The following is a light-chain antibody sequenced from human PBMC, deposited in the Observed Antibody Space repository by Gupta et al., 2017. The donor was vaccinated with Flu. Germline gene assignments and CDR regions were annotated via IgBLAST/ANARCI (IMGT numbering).Light chain of an antibody. CDR1: SSDVGSYNR. V-gene: IGLV2-18*02. J-gene: IGLJ1*01. CDR2: DVS. CDR3: SSYTSSSTYV. Sequence: QSALTQPPSVSGSPGQSVTISCPGTSSDVGSYNRVSWYQQPPGTAPKLMIYDVSNRPSGVPDRFSGSKSGNTASLTISGLQADDEADYYCSSYTSSSTYVFGTGTKVTVL.